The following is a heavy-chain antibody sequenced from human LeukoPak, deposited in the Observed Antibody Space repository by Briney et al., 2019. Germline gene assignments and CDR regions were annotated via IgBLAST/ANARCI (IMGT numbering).Heavy chain of an antibody. Sequence: SETLSLTCAVYGGSFSGYSWNWIRQPPVKGLEWIGEINHSGGTNYNPSLKSRVTISVDTSKKQFSLKLSSVTAADTAVYYCAGERGEEYSSGCYKTNFFDNWGQGIRVTVSS. CDR2: INHSGGT. CDR3: AGERGEEYSSGCYKTNFFDN. CDR1: GGSFSGYS. V-gene: IGHV4-34*01. J-gene: IGHJ4*02. D-gene: IGHD6-19*01.